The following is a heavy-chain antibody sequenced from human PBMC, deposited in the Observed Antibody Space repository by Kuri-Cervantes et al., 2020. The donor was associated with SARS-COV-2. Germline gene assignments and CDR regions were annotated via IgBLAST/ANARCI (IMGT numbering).Heavy chain of an antibody. CDR1: GGSISSYY. V-gene: IGHV4-39*01. Sequence: GSLRLSCTVSGGSISSYYWGWIRQPPGKGLEWIGSIYYSGSTYYNPSLKSRVTISVDTSKNQFSLKLSPVTAADTAVYYCASAQGPYYYDSSGYYRFDYWGQGTLVTVSS. CDR3: ASAQGPYYYDSSGYYRFDY. J-gene: IGHJ4*02. CDR2: IYYSGST. D-gene: IGHD3-22*01.